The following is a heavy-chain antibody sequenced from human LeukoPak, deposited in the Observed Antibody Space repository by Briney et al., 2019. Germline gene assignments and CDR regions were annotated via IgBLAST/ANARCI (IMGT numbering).Heavy chain of an antibody. CDR3: ATDSRLYYDFWSGSIGAFDI. CDR2: FDPEDGET. V-gene: IGHV1-24*01. CDR1: GYTLTELS. D-gene: IGHD3-3*01. J-gene: IGHJ3*02. Sequence: ASVKVSCKVSGYTLTELSMHWVRQAPGKGLEWMGGFDPEDGETIYTQKFQGRVTMTEDTSTDTAYMELSSLRSEDTAVYYCATDSRLYYDFWSGSIGAFDIWGQGTMVTVSS.